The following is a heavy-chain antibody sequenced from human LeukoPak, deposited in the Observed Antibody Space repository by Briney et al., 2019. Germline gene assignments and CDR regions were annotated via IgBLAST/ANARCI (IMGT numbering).Heavy chain of an antibody. CDR1: GFTFDDYA. Sequence: GGSLRLSCAASGFTFDDYAMHWVRQAPGKGLEWVSGISWNSGSIGYADSVKGRFTISRDNAKNSLYLQMNSLRAEDTALYYCAKVKYTFGEVIDPYYFDYWGQGTLVTVSS. CDR3: AKVKYTFGEVIDPYYFDY. CDR2: ISWNSGSI. J-gene: IGHJ4*02. V-gene: IGHV3-9*01. D-gene: IGHD3-16*02.